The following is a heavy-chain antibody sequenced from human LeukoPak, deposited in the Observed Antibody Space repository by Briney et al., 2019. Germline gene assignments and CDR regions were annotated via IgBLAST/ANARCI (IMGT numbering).Heavy chain of an antibody. CDR1: GFTVSSNY. V-gene: IGHV3-53*01. J-gene: IGHJ4*02. CDR3: ARVAGTKCFDY. Sequence: GGSLRLSCAASGFTVSSNYVSWVRQAPGKGLEWVSGIHGGGSTHYADSVKGRFTLSRDISMNTLYLQMNSLRADDTAVYYCARVAGTKCFDYWGQGTLVTVSS. D-gene: IGHD6-19*01. CDR2: IHGGGST.